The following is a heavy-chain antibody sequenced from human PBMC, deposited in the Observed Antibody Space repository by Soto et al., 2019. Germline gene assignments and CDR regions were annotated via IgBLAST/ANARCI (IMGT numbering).Heavy chain of an antibody. V-gene: IGHV4-34*01. CDR1: GGSFSGYY. CDR2: INHSGST. CDR3: ARARITMVRGVIYYYYGMDV. D-gene: IGHD3-10*01. J-gene: IGHJ6*02. Sequence: PSETLSLTCAVYGGSFSGYYWSWIRQPPGKGLEWIGEINHSGSTNYNPSLKSRVTISVDTSKNQFSLKLSSVTAADTAVYYCARARITMVRGVIYYYYGMDVWGQGTTVTV.